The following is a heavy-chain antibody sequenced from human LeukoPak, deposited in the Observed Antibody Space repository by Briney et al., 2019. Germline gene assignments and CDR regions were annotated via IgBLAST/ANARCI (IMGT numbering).Heavy chain of an antibody. CDR2: ISSSSSYI. CDR1: GFTFSSYS. D-gene: IGHD5-24*01. CDR3: ARDGMATVVDY. Sequence: GGSLGLSCAASGFTFSSYSMNWVRQAPGKGLEWVSSISSSSSYIYYADSVKGRFTISRDNAKNSLYLQMNSLRAEDTAVYYCARDGMATVVDYWGQGTLVTVSS. J-gene: IGHJ4*02. V-gene: IGHV3-21*01.